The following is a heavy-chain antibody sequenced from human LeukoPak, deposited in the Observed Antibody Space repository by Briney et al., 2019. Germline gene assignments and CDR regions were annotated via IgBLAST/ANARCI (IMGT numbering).Heavy chain of an antibody. CDR2: TSSSDAGT. V-gene: IGHV3-23*01. CDR3: ARVSGYRTLSFDY. D-gene: IGHD6-25*01. CDR1: GFTLSSYA. J-gene: IGHJ4*02. Sequence: GGSLRLSCAASGFTLSSYAMSWVRQAPGKGLEWVSATSSSDAGTYYADSVKGRFIISRDNAKNTLYLQMNSLRAEDTAVYYCARVSGYRTLSFDYWGQGTLVTVSS.